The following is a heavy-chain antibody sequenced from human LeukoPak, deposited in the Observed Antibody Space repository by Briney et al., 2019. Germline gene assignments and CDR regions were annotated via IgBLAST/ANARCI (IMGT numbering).Heavy chain of an antibody. CDR3: AKDGHYCTATTCYSSWFDP. V-gene: IGHV3-43*01. CDR1: GFSFDEYT. Sequence: GGSLRLSCEASGFSFDEYTMHWVRQAPGKGLEWVSLIVYDGDTTYYADSVRGRFTVSRDNSKNSLYLQMNSLRSEDTAIYYCAKDGHYCTATTCYSSWFDPWGQGTLVTVSS. D-gene: IGHD2-8*02. J-gene: IGHJ5*02. CDR2: IVYDGDTT.